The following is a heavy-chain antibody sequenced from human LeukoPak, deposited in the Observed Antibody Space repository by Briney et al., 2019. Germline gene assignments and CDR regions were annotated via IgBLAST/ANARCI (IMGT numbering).Heavy chain of an antibody. Sequence: SETLSLTCTVSGGSISSYYWSWIRQPPGEGLEWIGYIYYSGSTNYNPSLKSRVTISVDTSKNQFSLNLSSVTAADTAVYYCARDLLSTAGYFDYWGQGTLVTVSS. D-gene: IGHD6-19*01. CDR3: ARDLLSTAGYFDY. V-gene: IGHV4-59*01. J-gene: IGHJ4*02. CDR1: GGSISSYY. CDR2: IYYSGST.